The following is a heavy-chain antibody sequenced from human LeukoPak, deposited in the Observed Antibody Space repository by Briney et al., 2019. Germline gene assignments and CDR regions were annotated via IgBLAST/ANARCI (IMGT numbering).Heavy chain of an antibody. V-gene: IGHV4-39*07. D-gene: IGHD2-21*01. CDR2: IYYSGNT. J-gene: IGHJ4*02. CDR1: GGSISSSSYY. CDR3: ARDVYCGGECFTN. Sequence: SETLSLTCTVSGGSISSSSYYWGWIRQPPGKGLEWIGSIYYSGNTNYNPSLKSRVTILVDTSKNQFSLKLTSVTAADTAVYYCARDVYCGGECFTNWGQGTLVTVSS.